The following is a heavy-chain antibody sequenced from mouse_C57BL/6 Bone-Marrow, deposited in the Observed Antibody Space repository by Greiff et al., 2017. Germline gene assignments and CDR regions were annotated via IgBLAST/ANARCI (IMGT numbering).Heavy chain of an antibody. V-gene: IGHV1-81*01. D-gene: IGHD6-1*01. Sequence: QVQLQQSGAELARPGASVKLSCKASGYTFTSYGISWVKQRPGQGLEWIGEIYPRSGNTYYNEKFKGKATLTEDKSSSTAYMELRSLTSEDSAVYVCASLALWYFDVWGTGTTVTVSS. CDR2: IYPRSGNT. CDR3: ASLALWYFDV. J-gene: IGHJ1*03. CDR1: GYTFTSYG.